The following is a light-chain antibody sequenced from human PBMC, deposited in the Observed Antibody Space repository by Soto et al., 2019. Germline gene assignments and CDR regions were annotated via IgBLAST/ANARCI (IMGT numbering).Light chain of an antibody. CDR3: QSYDSSTVV. CDR1: SGSIASNY. CDR2: EDN. V-gene: IGLV6-57*04. J-gene: IGLJ2*01. Sequence: NFMLTQPHSVSESPGKTVTISCTRSSGSIASNYVQWYQQRPGSAPTTVIYEDNQRPSGVPDRFSGSIDSSSNSASLTISGLKTEDEVDYYCQSYDSSTVVFGGGTKVTVL.